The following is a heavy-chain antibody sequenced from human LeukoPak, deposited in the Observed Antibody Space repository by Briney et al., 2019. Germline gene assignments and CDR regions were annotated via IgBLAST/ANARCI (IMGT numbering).Heavy chain of an antibody. Sequence: QPGGSLRLSCAASGFTFSTYSMNWVRQAPGKGLEWVSYISSSSSTIYYADSVKGRFTISRDNSKNTLYLQMYSLRGEDTAVYYCAKAYTIFGVVIFQYHYMDVWGKGTTVTVSS. CDR2: ISSSSSTI. CDR1: GFTFSTYS. J-gene: IGHJ6*03. D-gene: IGHD3-3*01. V-gene: IGHV3-48*01. CDR3: AKAYTIFGVVIFQYHYMDV.